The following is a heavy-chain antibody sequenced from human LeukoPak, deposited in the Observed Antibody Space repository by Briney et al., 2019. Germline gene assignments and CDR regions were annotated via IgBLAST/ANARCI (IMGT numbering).Heavy chain of an antibody. CDR1: GFTFSSYA. D-gene: IGHD3-3*01. CDR3: AKDPQQYYDFWSGHDAFDI. V-gene: IGHV3-23*01. J-gene: IGHJ3*02. CDR2: ISGSGGST. Sequence: PGGSLRLSCAASGFTFSSYAMSWVRQAPGKGLEWVSAISGSGGSTYYADSVKGRFTISRDNSKNTLYLQMNSLRAEDTAVYYCAKDPQQYYDFWSGHDAFDIWGQGTMVTVSP.